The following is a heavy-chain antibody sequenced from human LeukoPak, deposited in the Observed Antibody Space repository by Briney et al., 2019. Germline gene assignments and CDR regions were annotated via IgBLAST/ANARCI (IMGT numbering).Heavy chain of an antibody. CDR1: GFTFSSYG. V-gene: IGHV3-30*03. CDR3: SVAATGYYFDY. CDR2: ISYDGSNK. D-gene: IGHD6-19*01. Sequence: GRSLRLSCAASGFTFSSYGMHWVRQAPGKGLEWVAVISYDGSNKYYADSVKGQFTISRDNSKNTLYLQMNSLRAEDTAVYYCSVAATGYYFDYWGQGTLVTVSS. J-gene: IGHJ4*02.